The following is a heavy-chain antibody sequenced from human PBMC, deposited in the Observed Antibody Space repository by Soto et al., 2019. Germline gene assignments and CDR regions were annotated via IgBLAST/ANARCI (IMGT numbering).Heavy chain of an antibody. CDR1: GGSISSGDNY. CDR2: IHHSGRT. D-gene: IGHD6-19*01. V-gene: IGHV4-39*01. J-gene: IGHJ6*02. CDR3: ARRGYISGLPRGLDV. Sequence: SETLSLTCTVSGGSISSGDNYWGWIRQSPGKGLEWIGSIHHSGRTYYNASLKSRVTISVDTSKNQFSLKLSSVTAADMAVYYCARRGYISGLPRGLDVWGQGTTVTV.